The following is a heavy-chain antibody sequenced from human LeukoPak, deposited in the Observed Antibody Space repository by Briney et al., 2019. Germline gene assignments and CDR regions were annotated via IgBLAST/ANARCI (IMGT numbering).Heavy chain of an antibody. J-gene: IGHJ5*02. CDR1: GGSISSYY. Sequence: PSETLSLTCTVSGGSISSYYWSWIRQPPGKGLEWIGYIYYSGSTNYNPSLKSRVTTSVDTSKNQFSLKLSSVTAADTAVYYCARLTGPNWFDPWGQGTLVTVSS. D-gene: IGHD1-14*01. CDR3: ARLTGPNWFDP. CDR2: IYYSGST. V-gene: IGHV4-59*08.